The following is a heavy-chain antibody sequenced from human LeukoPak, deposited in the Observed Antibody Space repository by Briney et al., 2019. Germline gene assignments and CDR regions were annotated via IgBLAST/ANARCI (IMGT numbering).Heavy chain of an antibody. V-gene: IGHV4-59*10. D-gene: IGHD1-26*01. J-gene: IGHJ4*02. Sequence: SETLSLTCAVYGGSFSDYYWSWIRQPAGKRLEWIGRICTSGSTNYNPSLKSRVTMSIDTSKNQFSLKLYSVTAADTAVYYCVTDRSGSYDYWGQGILVTVSS. CDR1: GGSFSDYY. CDR2: ICTSGST. CDR3: VTDRSGSYDY.